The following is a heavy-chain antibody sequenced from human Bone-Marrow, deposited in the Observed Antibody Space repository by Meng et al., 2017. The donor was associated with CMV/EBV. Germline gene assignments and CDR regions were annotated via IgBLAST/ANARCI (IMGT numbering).Heavy chain of an antibody. Sequence: SVKVSCKASGFTFGSSTLQWVRQTREKRLEWIGGIVVGLGRRSLAQKFQDRVTITRDIAANIASIELRSLRAEDSATYYCAAGLEARFWLAVWGQGTLVTVSS. J-gene: IGHJ4*02. V-gene: IGHV1-58*01. CDR3: AAGLEARFWLAV. CDR1: GFTFGSST. D-gene: IGHD5-12*01. CDR2: IVVGLGRR.